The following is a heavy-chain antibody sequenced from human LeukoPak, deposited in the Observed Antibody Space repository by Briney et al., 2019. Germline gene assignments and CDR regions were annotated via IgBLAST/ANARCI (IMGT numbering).Heavy chain of an antibody. CDR3: ARSASRYFDWFDY. CDR1: GYSFTNYW. D-gene: IGHD3-9*01. V-gene: IGHV5-51*01. J-gene: IGHJ4*02. Sequence: GESLKISCKGPGYSFTNYWIGWVRQMPGKGLEWMGIFYPGDSDTRYIPAFQGQVTISADKSINTAYLQWSSLKASDTAIYYCARSASRYFDWFDYWGQGTLVTVSS. CDR2: FYPGDSDT.